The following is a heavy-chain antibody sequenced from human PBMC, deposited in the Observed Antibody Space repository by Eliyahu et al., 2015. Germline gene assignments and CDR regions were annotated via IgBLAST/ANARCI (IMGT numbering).Heavy chain of an antibody. D-gene: IGHD3-22*01. CDR3: AKDRATTYYYDSGVSSD. Sequence: EVQLVESGGGLVKPGGSLRLSXXASGXXFXXYXMNWVRQAPGKGLEWVSSISSSSNYIYYADSVKGRFTISRDNAKNSLYLQMNSLRVEDTAVYYCAKDRATTYYYDSGVSSDWGQGTLVTVSS. J-gene: IGHJ4*02. V-gene: IGHV3-21*01. CDR2: ISSSSNYI. CDR1: GXXFXXYX.